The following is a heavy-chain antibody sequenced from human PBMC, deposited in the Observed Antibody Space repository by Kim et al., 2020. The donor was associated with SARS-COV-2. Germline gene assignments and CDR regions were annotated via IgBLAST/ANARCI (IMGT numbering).Heavy chain of an antibody. CDR1: GFTFRYYA. Sequence: GGSLRLSCTASGFTFRYYAMHWVRQAPGKGLEWVAVISYDGSNKFYADSVKGRFTISRDNSENTVYLQMNSLRAEDTAVYYCARDFKVKNYGGNSVGFSYYGMDGWGHGTTVTVAS. CDR3: ARDFKVKNYGGNSVGFSYYGMDG. CDR2: ISYDGSNK. V-gene: IGHV3-30*04. D-gene: IGHD4-17*01. J-gene: IGHJ6*02.